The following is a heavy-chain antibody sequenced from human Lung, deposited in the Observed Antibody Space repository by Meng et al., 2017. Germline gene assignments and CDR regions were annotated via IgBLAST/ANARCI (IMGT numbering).Heavy chain of an antibody. CDR2: ISSSST. V-gene: IGHV3-21*01. CDR3: ARGRVVVAATPSDY. J-gene: IGHJ4*02. CDR1: GFTFSSYS. D-gene: IGHD2-15*01. Sequence: EVQLVVSGGGLVKPGGSLRLSCAASGFTFSSYSMNWVRQAPGKGLEWVSSISSSSTYADSVKGRFTISRDNAKNSLYLQMNSLRAEDTAVYYCARGRVVVAATPSDYWGQGTLVTVSS.